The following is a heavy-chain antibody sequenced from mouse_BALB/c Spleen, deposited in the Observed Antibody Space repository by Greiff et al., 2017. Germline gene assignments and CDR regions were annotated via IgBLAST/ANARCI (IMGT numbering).Heavy chain of an antibody. J-gene: IGHJ3*01. Sequence: VQLQQSGAELVRPGALVKLSCKASGFNIKDYYMHWVKQRPEQGLEWIGWIDPENGNTIYDPKFQGKASITADTSSNTAYLQLSSLTSEDTAVYYCARRYDGPWFAYWGQGTLVTVSA. CDR2: IDPENGNT. CDR3: ARRYDGPWFAY. CDR1: GFNIKDYY. V-gene: IGHV14-1*02. D-gene: IGHD2-3*01.